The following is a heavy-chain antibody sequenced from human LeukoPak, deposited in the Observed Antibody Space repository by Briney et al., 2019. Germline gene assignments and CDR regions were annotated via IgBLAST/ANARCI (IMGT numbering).Heavy chain of an antibody. CDR3: GTADVGPAVDLDY. CDR2: VDPDHGEA. CDR1: GYTLNHLS. V-gene: IGHV1-24*01. D-gene: IGHD2-15*01. J-gene: IGHJ4*02. Sequence: GAAVTVSCQVSGYTLNHLSTHWVGQAPGKGLEWMGGVDPDHGEAIYAQHFQGRVPMTEDTSSDTAYLELGSLRCEDTAGDYCGTADVGPAVDLDYWGQGTLVTAS.